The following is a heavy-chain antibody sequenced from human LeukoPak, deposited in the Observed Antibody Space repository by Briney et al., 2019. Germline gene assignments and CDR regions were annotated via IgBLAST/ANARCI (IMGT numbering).Heavy chain of an antibody. CDR3: AKDPRGSSWYYNWFDP. D-gene: IGHD6-13*01. Sequence: GGSLRLSCAASGFTFSSYAMSWVRQAPEKGLEWVSAISGSGGSTYYADSVKGRFTISRDNSRDTLYLQMNSLRAEDTAVYYCAKDPRGSSWYYNWFDPWGQGTLVTVSS. CDR2: ISGSGGST. V-gene: IGHV3-23*01. CDR1: GFTFSSYA. J-gene: IGHJ5*02.